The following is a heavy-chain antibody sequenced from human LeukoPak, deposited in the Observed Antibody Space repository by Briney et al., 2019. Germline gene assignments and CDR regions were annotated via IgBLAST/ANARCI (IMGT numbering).Heavy chain of an antibody. CDR2: FYPGDSDT. D-gene: IGHD6-13*01. Sequence: GESLKISCKGSGYSFTSYWIAWVPQLPGKGLEWMGIFYPGDSDTRYSPSFQGQVTISADKSISTAYLQWSSLKASDTAMYYCARPLGSSSWDPFDYWGQGTLVTVSS. J-gene: IGHJ4*02. V-gene: IGHV5-51*01. CDR3: ARPLGSSSWDPFDY. CDR1: GYSFTSYW.